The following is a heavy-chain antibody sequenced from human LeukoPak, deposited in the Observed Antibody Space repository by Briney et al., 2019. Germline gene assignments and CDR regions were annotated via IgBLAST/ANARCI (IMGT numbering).Heavy chain of an antibody. Sequence: SETLSLTCAVYGGSFSGYYWSWIRQPPGKGLEWIGEINHSGSTNYNPSLESRVTISVDTSKNQFSLKLSSVTAADTAVYYCARGRDRLAGRAWFYWGQGTLVTVSS. D-gene: IGHD3-10*01. CDR2: INHSGST. CDR3: ARGRDRLAGRAWFY. J-gene: IGHJ4*02. CDR1: GGSFSGYY. V-gene: IGHV4-34*01.